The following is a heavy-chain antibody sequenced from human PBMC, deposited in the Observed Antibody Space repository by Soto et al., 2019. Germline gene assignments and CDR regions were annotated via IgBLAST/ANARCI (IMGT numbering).Heavy chain of an antibody. D-gene: IGHD2-8*01. CDR3: ARAMANYFDY. J-gene: IGHJ4*02. V-gene: IGHV4-31*03. CDR1: GGSVSSDDYS. Sequence: QVQLQESGPGLVKPSQTLSVTCTVSGGSVSSDDYSWSWIRQHPGKGLEWIGYIRDSGSTYNNPSLEGRVTISVDTSKNQFSLRLRSVTAADTAVYYCARAMANYFDYWGQGTLVTASS. CDR2: IRDSGST.